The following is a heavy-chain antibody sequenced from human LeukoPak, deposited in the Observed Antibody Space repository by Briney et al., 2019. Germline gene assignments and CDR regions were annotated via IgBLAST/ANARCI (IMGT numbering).Heavy chain of an antibody. CDR1: GYTFTNYG. D-gene: IGHD6-13*01. J-gene: IGHJ4*02. CDR3: ARGGYSNSWYD. Sequence: ASVKVSCKASGYTFTNYGIHWVRQAPGQGLEWMAWISGYNGNTKYAQNLQGRVTLTTDTSTSTAYMEMRSLRSDDTAVYFCARGGYSNSWYDWGQGTLVTVSS. V-gene: IGHV1-18*01. CDR2: ISGYNGNT.